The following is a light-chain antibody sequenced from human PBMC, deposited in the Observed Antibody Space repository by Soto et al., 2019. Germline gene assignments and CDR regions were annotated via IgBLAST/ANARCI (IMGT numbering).Light chain of an antibody. Sequence: VMTQYPATLSVSPGERATLSCRAGQSIGSSLAWYQHKPGQAPRLLIYGASTGATGIPARFSGSGSGTEFTLTISSLQSEDIAVYYCQQYYRWWTFGQGTKVDI. CDR3: QQYYRWWT. CDR1: QSIGSS. J-gene: IGKJ1*01. V-gene: IGKV3-15*01. CDR2: GAS.